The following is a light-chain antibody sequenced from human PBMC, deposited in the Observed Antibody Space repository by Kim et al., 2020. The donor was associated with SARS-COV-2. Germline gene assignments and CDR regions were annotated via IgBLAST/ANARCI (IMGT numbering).Light chain of an antibody. CDR1: SSDVGSYNY. CDR2: DVN. J-gene: IGLJ1*01. CDR3: SSFTSSDTYV. V-gene: IGLV2-14*03. Sequence: GQSITNSCPCTSSDVGSYNYVSWYQQHPDKAPKVMIYDVNDRPSGVSNRFSGSKSGNTASLTISGLQAEDEADYYCSSFTSSDTYVFGTGTKVTVL.